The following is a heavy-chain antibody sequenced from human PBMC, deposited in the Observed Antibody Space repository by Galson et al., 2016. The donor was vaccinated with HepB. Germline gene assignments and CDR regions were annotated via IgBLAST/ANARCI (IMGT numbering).Heavy chain of an antibody. D-gene: IGHD3-3*01. CDR2: VYTGGST. CDR3: ARDLDDGIGEIYFDY. CDR1: GASISRGSYY. Sequence: TLSLTCTVSGASISRGSYYWSWIRQPAGKGLEWIGRVYTGGSTNYSPSLEGRVTISADASKSQFSLTLSSVTAADTAVYYCARDLDDGIGEIYFDYWGQGILVTVSS. J-gene: IGHJ4*02. V-gene: IGHV4-61*02.